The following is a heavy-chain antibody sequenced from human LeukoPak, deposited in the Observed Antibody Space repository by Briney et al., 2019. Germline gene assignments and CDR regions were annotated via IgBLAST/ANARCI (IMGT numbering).Heavy chain of an antibody. J-gene: IGHJ4*02. CDR3: AKRGPASPESGKYYFDY. D-gene: IGHD3-10*01. CDR1: GFTFSDYY. CDR2: ISGSAAAT. V-gene: IGHV3-23*01. Sequence: PGGSLRLSCAASGFTFSDYYMSWIRQAPGKGLEWVSAISGSAAATFYADSVKGRFTISRDNSEKAVYLQMNSLRAEDTAVYYCAKRGPASPESGKYYFDYWGQGALVTVSS.